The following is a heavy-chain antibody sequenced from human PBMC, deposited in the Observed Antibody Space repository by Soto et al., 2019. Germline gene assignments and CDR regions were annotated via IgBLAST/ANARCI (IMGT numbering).Heavy chain of an antibody. CDR3: ARDRGYCAPLDY. CDR1: GGTFSSYT. D-gene: IGHD6-25*01. V-gene: IGHV1-69*08. Sequence: QVQLVQSGAEVKKPGSSVKVSCKASGGTFSSYTISWVRQAPGQGLEWMGRIIPILGIANYAQKFQGRVTITADKSTSTAYMELSSLRSEDTAVYYCARDRGYCAPLDYWGQGTLVTVSS. CDR2: IIPILGIA. J-gene: IGHJ4*02.